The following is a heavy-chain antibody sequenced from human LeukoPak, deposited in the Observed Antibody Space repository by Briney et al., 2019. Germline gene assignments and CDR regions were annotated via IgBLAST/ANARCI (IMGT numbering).Heavy chain of an antibody. CDR1: GFMFSDYW. Sequence: GGSLRLSCTASGFMFSDYWMSWVRQAPGKGPEWVANINPAGSQQYSVDSLKGRFTVSRDNAKKSFYLQMNYLSAEDTAVYYWFKWGPYCSTHYCPALESWGQGTLVTVSS. J-gene: IGHJ4*02. V-gene: IGHV3-7*01. D-gene: IGHD2-2*01. CDR3: FKWGPYCSTHYCPALES. CDR2: INPAGSQQ.